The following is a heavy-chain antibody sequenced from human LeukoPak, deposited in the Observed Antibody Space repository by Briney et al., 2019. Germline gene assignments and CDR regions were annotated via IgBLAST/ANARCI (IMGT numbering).Heavy chain of an antibody. CDR1: GYTFTGYY. CDR3: ARDQGYSSGWYGELSDY. D-gene: IGHD6-19*01. V-gene: IGHV1-2*06. J-gene: IGHJ4*02. Sequence: ASVKVSCKASGYTFTGYYMHWVRQAPGQGLEWMGRINPNSGGTNYAQKFQGRVTMTRDTSISTAYMELSRLRSGDTAVYYCARDQGYSSGWYGELSDYWGQGTLVTVSS. CDR2: INPNSGGT.